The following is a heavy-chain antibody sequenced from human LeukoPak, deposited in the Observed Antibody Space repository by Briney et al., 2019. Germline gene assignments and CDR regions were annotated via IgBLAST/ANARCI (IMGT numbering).Heavy chain of an antibody. J-gene: IGHJ4*02. D-gene: IGHD2-15*01. CDR2: ISGSGGST. CDR3: AARSGGRKDY. Sequence: GGSLRLSCAASGFTFSSYDMSWVRQAPGKGLEWVSAISGSGGSTYYADFVKGRFTISRDNSKNTLYLQMNSLRAEDTAVYYCAARSGGRKDYWGQGTLVTVSS. V-gene: IGHV3-23*01. CDR1: GFTFSSYD.